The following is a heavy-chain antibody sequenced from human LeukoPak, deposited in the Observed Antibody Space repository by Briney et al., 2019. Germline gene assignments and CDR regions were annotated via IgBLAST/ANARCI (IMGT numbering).Heavy chain of an antibody. J-gene: IGHJ5*02. D-gene: IGHD5-24*01. CDR3: ATHTGGYNYWWFDI. CDR2: IIPIYGTA. Sequence: SVKISCKAAAGTFSNYPIIWVRQAPGRGLEWLGGIIPIYGTANYALMFQGRITLTAHESTGTAYMELRSLTSDDTAMYFCATHTGGYNYWWFDIWGQGTLVTVSS. CDR1: AGTFSNYP. V-gene: IGHV1-69*13.